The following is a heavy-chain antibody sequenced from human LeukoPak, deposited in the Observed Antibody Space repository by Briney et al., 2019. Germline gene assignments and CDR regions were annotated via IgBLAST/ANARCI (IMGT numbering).Heavy chain of an antibody. V-gene: IGHV3-11*04. CDR1: GFTFSDYY. CDR3: AREVEYSYAGLDY. D-gene: IGHD5-18*01. J-gene: IGHJ4*02. CDR2: ISSSGSNI. Sequence: GGSLRLSCAASGFTFSDYYMSWIRQAQGKGLEWGSYISSSGSNIYYADYVKGRFTISRDNAKNSLYLQMNSLRAEDTAVYYCAREVEYSYAGLDYWGQGTLVTVSS.